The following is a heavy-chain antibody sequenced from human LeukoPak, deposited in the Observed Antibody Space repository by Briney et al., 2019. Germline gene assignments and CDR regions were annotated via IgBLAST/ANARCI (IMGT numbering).Heavy chain of an antibody. D-gene: IGHD6-19*01. CDR2: IYYSGST. Sequence: SETLSLTCTVSGGSISSYYWSWIRQPPGKGLEWIGYIYYSGSTNYNPSPKSRVTISVDTSKNQFSLKLSSATAADTAVYYCARTYDSGWPKRAYYFDYWGQGTLVTVSS. J-gene: IGHJ4*02. V-gene: IGHV4-59*01. CDR3: ARTYDSGWPKRAYYFDY. CDR1: GGSISSYY.